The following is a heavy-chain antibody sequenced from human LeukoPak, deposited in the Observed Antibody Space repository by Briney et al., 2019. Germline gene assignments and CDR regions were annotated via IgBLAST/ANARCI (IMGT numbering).Heavy chain of an antibody. J-gene: IGHJ5*02. D-gene: IGHD6-13*01. CDR3: ARDFGIAAAGGWLDP. CDR2: INPNSGGT. Sequence: GASVKVSCKASGYTFTGYYMHWVRQAPGQGLEWMGWINPNSGGTNYAQKFQGRVTMTRDTSISTAYMELSRLRSDDTAVYYCARDFGIAAAGGWLDPWGQGTLVTVSS. CDR1: GYTFTGYY. V-gene: IGHV1-2*02.